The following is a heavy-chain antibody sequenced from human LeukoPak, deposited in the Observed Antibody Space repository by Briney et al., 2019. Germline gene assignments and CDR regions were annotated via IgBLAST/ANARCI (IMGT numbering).Heavy chain of an antibody. CDR1: GGSFSGYY. V-gene: IGHV4-34*01. Sequence: PSETLSLTCAVYGGSFSGYYWSWIRQPPGKGLEWIGEINHSGSTNYNPSLKSRVTISVDTSKNQFSLKLSSVTAADTAVYYCARGQSHDYDFWTGYRYNWFDPWGQGTLVTVSS. CDR3: ARGQSHDYDFWTGYRYNWFDP. J-gene: IGHJ5*02. D-gene: IGHD3-3*01. CDR2: INHSGST.